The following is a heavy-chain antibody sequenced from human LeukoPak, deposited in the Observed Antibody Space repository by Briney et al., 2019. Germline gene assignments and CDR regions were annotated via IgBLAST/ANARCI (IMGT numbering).Heavy chain of an antibody. D-gene: IGHD2/OR15-2a*01. CDR2: ISWNSGSI. Sequence: GGSLRLSCAASGFTFDDYAMHWVRQAPGKGLEWVSGISWNSGSIGYVDSVKGRFTISRDNAKKSVFMQMNSLRADDTAVCNCPNFDGVGSTGCRGEHYFLCIDAWGKGTTVTVSS. CDR3: PNFDGVGSTGCRGEHYFLCIDA. CDR1: GFTFDDYA. J-gene: IGHJ6*03. V-gene: IGHV3-9*01.